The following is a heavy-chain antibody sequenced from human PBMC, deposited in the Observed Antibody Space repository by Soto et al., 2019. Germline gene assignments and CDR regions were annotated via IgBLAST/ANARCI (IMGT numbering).Heavy chain of an antibody. CDR3: ARAPSSSWYWGWFDP. CDR2: IYYSGST. J-gene: IGHJ5*02. V-gene: IGHV4-59*01. CDR1: GGSISSYY. Sequence: QVQLQESGPGLVKPSETLSLTCTVSGGSISSYYWSWIRQPPGKGLEWIGYIYYSGSTNYNTSLKSRVTISVDTSKNQFSLKLSSVTAADTAVYYCARAPSSSWYWGWFDPWGQGTLVTVSS. D-gene: IGHD6-13*01.